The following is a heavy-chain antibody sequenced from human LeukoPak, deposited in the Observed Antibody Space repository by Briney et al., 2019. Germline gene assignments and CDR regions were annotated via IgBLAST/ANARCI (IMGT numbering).Heavy chain of an antibody. Sequence: SETLSLTCAVYGGSFSGYYWSWIRQPPGKGLEWIGEINHSGSTNYNPSLKSRVTISVDTSKSQFSLKLSSVTAADTAVYYCARQSSSTSCYEGDDYWGQGTLVTVSS. V-gene: IGHV4-34*01. J-gene: IGHJ4*02. D-gene: IGHD2-2*01. CDR3: ARQSSSTSCYEGDDY. CDR2: INHSGST. CDR1: GGSFSGYY.